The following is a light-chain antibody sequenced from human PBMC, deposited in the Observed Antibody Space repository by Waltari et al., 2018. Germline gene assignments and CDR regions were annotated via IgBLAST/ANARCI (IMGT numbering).Light chain of an antibody. CDR1: HSDIGAYDY. J-gene: IGLJ1*01. Sequence: QSALTQPASVSGSLGQSLTISCTGTHSDIGAYDYVYWYQQHPGKAPKFILFDVSHRPSGIAIRFSGAKSGDTASLTISGLQPEDEADYYCSSYSYITTLQIFGTGTRLTV. CDR3: SSYSYITTLQI. V-gene: IGLV2-14*01. CDR2: DVS.